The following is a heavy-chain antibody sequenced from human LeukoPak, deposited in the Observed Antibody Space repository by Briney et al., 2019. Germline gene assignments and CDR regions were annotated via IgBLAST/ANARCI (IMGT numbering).Heavy chain of an antibody. D-gene: IGHD3-22*01. J-gene: IGHJ4*02. Sequence: PGGSLRLSCAASGFTVSSNYMSWVRQAPGKGLEWVSVIYSGGSTYYADSVKGRFTISRDNSKNTLYLQMNNLRAEDTALYYCARGPPMYSYGSSDYHYDYFNYWGQGTLVTVSS. CDR3: ARGPPMYSYGSSDYHYDYFNY. CDR1: GFTVSSNY. CDR2: IYSGGST. V-gene: IGHV3-53*05.